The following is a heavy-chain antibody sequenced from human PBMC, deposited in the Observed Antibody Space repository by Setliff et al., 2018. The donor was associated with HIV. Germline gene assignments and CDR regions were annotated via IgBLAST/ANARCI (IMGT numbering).Heavy chain of an antibody. CDR2: ISGSGGDT. D-gene: IGHD3-10*01. Sequence: PGGSLRLSCAASGIRFSNYAMSWVRQAPGKGLEWVSSISGSGGDTSYADSVQGRFTISRDNSKNMLYLQMNSLRAEDTAVYYCAKWFGEFFRALDRWGQGTMVTVSS. J-gene: IGHJ3*01. CDR3: AKWFGEFFRALDR. CDR1: GIRFSNYA. V-gene: IGHV3-23*01.